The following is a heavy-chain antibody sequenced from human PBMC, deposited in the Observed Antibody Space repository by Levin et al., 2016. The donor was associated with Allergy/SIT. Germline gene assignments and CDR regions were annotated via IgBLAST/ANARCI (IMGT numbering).Heavy chain of an antibody. CDR3: ARGNNWNDGCIDY. CDR1: GYTFTGYY. D-gene: IGHD1-1*01. Sequence: ASVKVSCKASGYTFTGYYMHWVRQAPGQGLEWMGWINPNSGGTNYAQKFQGWVTMTRDTSISTAYMELSRLRSDDTAVYYCARGNNWNDGCIDYWGQGTLVTVSS. V-gene: IGHV1-2*04. J-gene: IGHJ4*02. CDR2: INPNSGGT.